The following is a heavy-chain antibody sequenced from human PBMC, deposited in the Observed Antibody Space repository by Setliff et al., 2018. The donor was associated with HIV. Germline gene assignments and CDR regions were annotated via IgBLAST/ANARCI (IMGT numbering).Heavy chain of an antibody. Sequence: SETLSLTCAVYGASLSGYYWSWIRQPPGKGLEWIGEINHRGSTNYNPSLKSRVTISVDTSKNQFSLKVTSVTAADTAVYYCARGSDYIWGNYRFPFDYWGQGTLVTVSS. CDR3: ARGSDYIWGNYRFPFDY. CDR1: GASLSGYY. V-gene: IGHV4-34*01. CDR2: INHRGST. J-gene: IGHJ4*02. D-gene: IGHD3-16*02.